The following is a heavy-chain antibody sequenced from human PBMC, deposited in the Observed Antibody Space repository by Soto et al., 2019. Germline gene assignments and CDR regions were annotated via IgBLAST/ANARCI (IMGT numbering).Heavy chain of an antibody. CDR2: IRSETDGGTT. J-gene: IGHJ3*02. Sequence: PGGSLRLSCAASGISFSNAWMNWVRQAPGKGLEYIGRIRSETDGGTTEYAAPVEGRFTVSRDDSKNTLYLQMSGLKTEDTAVYYCTTTRPGTNVFDNWGQGTLVTVSS. CDR1: GISFSNAW. D-gene: IGHD1-1*01. V-gene: IGHV3-15*01. CDR3: TTTRPGTNVFDN.